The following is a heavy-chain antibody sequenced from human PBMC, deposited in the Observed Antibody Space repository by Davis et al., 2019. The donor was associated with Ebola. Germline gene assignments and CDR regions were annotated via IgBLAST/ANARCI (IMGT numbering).Heavy chain of an antibody. J-gene: IGHJ4*02. CDR3: ARDQHGSGWYPFDY. V-gene: IGHV3-30*03. Sequence: PGGSLRLSCAASGFTFSSHWMHWVRQAPGKGLEWVAVMSYDGSNKYYADSVKGRFTISRDNSKNTLYLQMNSLRAEDTAVYYCARDQHGSGWYPFDYWGQGTLVTVSS. CDR1: GFTFSSHW. D-gene: IGHD6-19*01. CDR2: MSYDGSNK.